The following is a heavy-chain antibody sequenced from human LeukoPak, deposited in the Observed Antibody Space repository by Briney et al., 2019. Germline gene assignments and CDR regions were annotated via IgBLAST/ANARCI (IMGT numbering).Heavy chain of an antibody. V-gene: IGHV3-48*03. CDR2: ISSTGSAI. CDR3: PRVFSYYTYSFDY. Sequence: GGSLRLSCAGFGFTFRSYEMNWVRQAPGKGLEWISYISSTGSAIYYADSVKGRFTISSDNAKNSLYLQMNSLRAEDTAFYYCPRVFSYYTYSFDYWGQGTLVTVSS. CDR1: GFTFRSYE. J-gene: IGHJ4*02. D-gene: IGHD3-22*01.